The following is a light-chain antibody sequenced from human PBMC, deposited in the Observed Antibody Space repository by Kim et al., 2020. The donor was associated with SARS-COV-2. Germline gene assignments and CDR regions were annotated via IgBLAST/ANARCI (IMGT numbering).Light chain of an antibody. CDR3: QQRSKWPQELT. V-gene: IGKV3-11*01. CDR1: QSVSSY. J-gene: IGKJ4*01. Sequence: EIVLTQSPATLSLSPGERATLSCRASQSVSSYLAWYQQKPGQAPRLLIYDASNRATGIPARFSGSGSGTDFTLTISSLEPEDFAVYYCQQRSKWPQELTFGGGTKVDIK. CDR2: DAS.